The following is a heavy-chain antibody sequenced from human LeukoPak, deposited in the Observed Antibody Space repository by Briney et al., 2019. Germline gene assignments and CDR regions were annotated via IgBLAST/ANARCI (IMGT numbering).Heavy chain of an antibody. V-gene: IGHV3-21*01. CDR1: GFTFSSYS. D-gene: IGHD3-22*01. CDR3: ASGYYDSSGSRDY. Sequence: PGGSLRLSCAASGFTFSSYSMNWVRQAPGKGLEWVSSISSSSSYIYYADSVKGRFTISRDNAKNSLYLQMNSLRAEDTAVYYCASGYYDSSGSRDYWGQGTLVTVSS. CDR2: ISSSSSYI. J-gene: IGHJ4*02.